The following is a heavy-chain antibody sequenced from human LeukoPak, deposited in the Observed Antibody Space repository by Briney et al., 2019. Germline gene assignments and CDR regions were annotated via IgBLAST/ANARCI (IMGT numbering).Heavy chain of an antibody. J-gene: IGHJ4*02. CDR2: IYYSGST. CDR1: GGSISSGLYY. CDR3: ARGRFDSSGYRYFDS. Sequence: PSETLSLTCTVSGGSISSGLYYWTWIRQHPGKGLEYIGYIYYSGSTYYNPSLESRLTMSLGTSKKQFSLKLNSVTAADTAVYYCARGRFDSSGYRYFDSWGQETLVTVSS. D-gene: IGHD3-22*01. V-gene: IGHV4-31*03.